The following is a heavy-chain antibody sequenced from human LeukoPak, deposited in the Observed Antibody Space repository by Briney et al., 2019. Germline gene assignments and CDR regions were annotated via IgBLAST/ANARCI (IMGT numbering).Heavy chain of an antibody. CDR1: GYTFTDYY. CDR2: INTNTGNP. V-gene: IGHV7-4-1*02. D-gene: IGHD3-3*01. CDR3: ASPQNYDFWSGYPTHHYYYYMDV. Sequence: ASMKVSCNTSGYTFTDYYMHWVRQAPGQGLEWMGWINTNTGNPTYAQGFTGRFVFSLDTSVSTAYLQISSLKAEDTAVYYCASPQNYDFWSGYPTHHYYYYMDVWGKGTTVTVSS. J-gene: IGHJ6*03.